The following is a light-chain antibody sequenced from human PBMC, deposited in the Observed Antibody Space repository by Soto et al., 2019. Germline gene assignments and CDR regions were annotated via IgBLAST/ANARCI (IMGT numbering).Light chain of an antibody. CDR1: QSVSSDY. V-gene: IGKV3-20*01. CDR2: GVS. J-gene: IGKJ1*01. CDR3: QQYGSSAWT. Sequence: IVLTRSPGTLSLSPGERATLSCRASQSVSSDYLAWYQQKPGQAPRLLIYGVSSRATGIPDRFSGSGSGTDFTLTISRLEPEDFAVYYCQQYGSSAWTFGQGTKVDIK.